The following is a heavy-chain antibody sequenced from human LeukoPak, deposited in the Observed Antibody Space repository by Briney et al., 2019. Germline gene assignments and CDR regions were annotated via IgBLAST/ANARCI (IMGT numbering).Heavy chain of an antibody. D-gene: IGHD3-10*01. CDR2: ISSSGSTM. Sequence: KPRGCLGLSWAAAALACGEDYISWIRQAGGRGQDWDSYISSSGSTMYYAYSGKGRFTISRDNAKNSLYLQMNSVRAEDTAVYYCARVRRWFGDLDYWGQGTLVTVSS. J-gene: IGHJ4*02. V-gene: IGHV3-11*04. CDR1: ALACGEDY. CDR3: ARVRRWFGDLDY.